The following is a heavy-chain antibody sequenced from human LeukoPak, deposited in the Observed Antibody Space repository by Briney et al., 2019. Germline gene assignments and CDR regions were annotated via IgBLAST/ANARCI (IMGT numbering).Heavy chain of an antibody. CDR1: GFTVSGSY. D-gene: IGHD2/OR15-2a*01. Sequence: GGSLRLSCAASGFTVSGSYMSWVRQAPGKGLEWVSVIYSGGNTYYADPVKGRFTISRDNSKNTLYLQMNSLIAEDTAVYYCASYLTSIPSGMDVWGQGTTVTVSS. CDR2: IYSGGNT. CDR3: ASYLTSIPSGMDV. J-gene: IGHJ6*02. V-gene: IGHV3-66*01.